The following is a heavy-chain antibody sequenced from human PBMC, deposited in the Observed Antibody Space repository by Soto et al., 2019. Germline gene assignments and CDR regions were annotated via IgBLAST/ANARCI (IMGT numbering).Heavy chain of an antibody. CDR3: ARQDSGDYDTYYYYGMDV. D-gene: IGHD4-17*01. CDR1: GFTFSSYW. V-gene: IGHV3-74*01. Sequence: GGSLRLSCAASGFTFSSYWMHWVRQAPGKGLVWVSRINSDGSSTSYADSVKGRFTISRDNAKNTLYLQMNSLRAEDTAVYYCARQDSGDYDTYYYYGMDVWGQGTTVTVSS. CDR2: INSDGSST. J-gene: IGHJ6*02.